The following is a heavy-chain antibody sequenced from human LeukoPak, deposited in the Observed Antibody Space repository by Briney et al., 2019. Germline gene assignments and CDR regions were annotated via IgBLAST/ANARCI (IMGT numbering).Heavy chain of an antibody. V-gene: IGHV5-51*01. Sequence: GESLKTSCKGSGYSFANYWLGWVRQMPGKGLEWMGIIYPGDSQTRYSPSFQGQVTISADKFISTAYLQWSSLKASDTAIYYCARSSVHWFDPWGEGAVVSVSS. CDR3: ARSSVHWFDP. J-gene: IGHJ5*02. D-gene: IGHD3-3*01. CDR1: GYSFANYW. CDR2: IYPGDSQT.